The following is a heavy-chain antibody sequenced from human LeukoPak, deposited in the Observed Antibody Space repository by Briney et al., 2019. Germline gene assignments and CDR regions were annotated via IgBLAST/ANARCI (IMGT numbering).Heavy chain of an antibody. CDR2: IYYSGST. CDR1: GGSISSGGYC. CDR3: ARVDTYYYDSSGYYHDY. V-gene: IGHV4-31*03. D-gene: IGHD3-22*01. Sequence: SETLSLTCTVSGGSISSGGYCWSWIRQHPGKGLEWIGYIYYSGSTYYNPSLKSRVTISVDTSKNQFSLKLSSVTAADTAVYYCARVDTYYYDSSGYYHDYWGQGTLVTVSS. J-gene: IGHJ4*02.